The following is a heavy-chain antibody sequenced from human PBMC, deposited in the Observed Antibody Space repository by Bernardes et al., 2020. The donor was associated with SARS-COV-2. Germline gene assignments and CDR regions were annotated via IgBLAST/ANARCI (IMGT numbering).Heavy chain of an antibody. D-gene: IGHD6-13*01. CDR2: ISWNSGSI. CDR1: GFTFDDYA. Sequence: SLRLSCAASGFTFDDYAMHWVRQAPGKGLEWVSGISWNSGSIGYADSVKGRFTISRDNAKNSLYLQMNSLRAEDTALYYCAKLAAAGTWDYFDYWGQGTLVTVSS. J-gene: IGHJ4*02. V-gene: IGHV3-9*01. CDR3: AKLAAAGTWDYFDY.